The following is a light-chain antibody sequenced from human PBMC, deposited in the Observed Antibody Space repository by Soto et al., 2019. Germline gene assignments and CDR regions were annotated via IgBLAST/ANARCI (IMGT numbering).Light chain of an antibody. CDR1: QSVGSY. CDR3: QQRGNGPVP. V-gene: IGKV3-11*01. CDR2: DAS. J-gene: IGKJ1*01. Sequence: EIVLTQSPATLSLSPGERATLSCRASQSVGSYFAWYQQKPGQAPRLLIYDASNRATGIPARFSGSGSGTDFTPTSSSLEPDDFGVYYCQQRGNGPVPFGKGPRVNIK.